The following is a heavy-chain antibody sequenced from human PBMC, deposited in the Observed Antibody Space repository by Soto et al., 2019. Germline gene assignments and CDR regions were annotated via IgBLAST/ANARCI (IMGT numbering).Heavy chain of an antibody. CDR3: ARDGNGPLGIAAAGTDY. CDR2: IWYDGSNK. CDR1: GFTFSSYG. J-gene: IGHJ4*02. Sequence: QVQLVESGGGVVQPGRSLRLSCAASGFTFSSYGMHWVRQAPGKGLEWVAVIWYDGSNKYYADSVKGRFTISXXXXXXXXXXXXXXXXXXXTAVYYCARDGNGPLGIAAAGTDYWGQGTLVTVSS. V-gene: IGHV3-33*01. D-gene: IGHD6-13*01.